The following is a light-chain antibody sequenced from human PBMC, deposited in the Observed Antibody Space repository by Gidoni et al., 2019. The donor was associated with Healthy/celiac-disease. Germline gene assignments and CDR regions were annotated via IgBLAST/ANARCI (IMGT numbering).Light chain of an antibody. CDR1: QGISSY. V-gene: IGKV1-9*01. Sequence: DIQLTQPPSFLSASVGDRVTSTCRASQGISSYLAWYQQKPGKAPKLLIYAASTLQGGVPSRFSGSGSGTAFTLTISSLQPEAFATYSCQQLSSAPLTFGPGTKVDIK. J-gene: IGKJ3*01. CDR3: QQLSSAPLT. CDR2: AAS.